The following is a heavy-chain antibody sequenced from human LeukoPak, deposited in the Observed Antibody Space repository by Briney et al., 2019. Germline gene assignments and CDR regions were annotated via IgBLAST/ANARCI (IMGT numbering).Heavy chain of an antibody. CDR3: ARDSSQRTYYYDSSGPAGYYMDV. D-gene: IGHD3-22*01. CDR1: GYTFTSYY. V-gene: IGHV1-46*01. CDR2: INPSGGST. Sequence: ASVKVSCKASGYTFTSYYIHWVRQAPGQGLEWMGIINPSGGSTSYAQKFQGRVTMTRDMSTSTVYMELSSLRSEDTAVYYCARDSSQRTYYYDSSGPAGYYMDVWGKGTTVTVSS. J-gene: IGHJ6*03.